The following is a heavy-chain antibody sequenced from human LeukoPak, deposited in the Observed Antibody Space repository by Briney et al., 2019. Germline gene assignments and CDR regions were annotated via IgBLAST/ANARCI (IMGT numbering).Heavy chain of an antibody. CDR1: GFTFSSYA. CDR2: ISGSGGST. D-gene: IGHD3-22*01. CDR3: AKDWPYDSSGYYLPLFDY. Sequence: PGGSLRLSCAASGFTFSSYAMSWVRQAPGKGLEWVSAISGSGGSTYYADSVKGRFTISRDNSKNTLYLQMNSLGAEDTAVYYCAKDWPYDSSGYYLPLFDYWGQGTLVAVSS. V-gene: IGHV3-23*01. J-gene: IGHJ4*02.